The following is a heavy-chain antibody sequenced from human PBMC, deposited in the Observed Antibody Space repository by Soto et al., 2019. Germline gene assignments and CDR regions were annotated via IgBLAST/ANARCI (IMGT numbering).Heavy chain of an antibody. CDR1: GYSFITNYW. CDR3: ARHRGSSSPIDY. Sequence: GESLKISCKVSGYSFITNYWIGWVRQMPGKGLEWMGIIYPGDSDTRYSPSFQGQVTISADKSISTAYLQWSSLKASDTAMYYCARHRGSSSPIDYWGQGTLVTVSS. V-gene: IGHV5-51*01. J-gene: IGHJ4*02. D-gene: IGHD6-13*01. CDR2: IYPGDSDT.